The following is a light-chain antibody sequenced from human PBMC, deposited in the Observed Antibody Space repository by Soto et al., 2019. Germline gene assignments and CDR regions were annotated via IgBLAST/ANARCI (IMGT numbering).Light chain of an antibody. CDR3: QVWDSSSDHWV. J-gene: IGLJ3*02. CDR1: NIASKS. Sequence: SYELTQPPSVSVAPGQTARITCGGNNIASKSVYWYQQKPGQAPVVVVYEDSDRPSGIPERFSGSNSGNTATLTINRAEAGDEADYYCQVWDSSSDHWVFGGGTKLTVL. V-gene: IGLV3-21*02. CDR2: EDS.